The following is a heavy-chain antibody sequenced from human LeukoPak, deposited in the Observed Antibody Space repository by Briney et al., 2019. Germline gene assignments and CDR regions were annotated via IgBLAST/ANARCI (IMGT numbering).Heavy chain of an antibody. CDR1: GFTFSSYE. V-gene: IGHV3-48*03. CDR3: ARVYSTIFGVVRNWFDP. D-gene: IGHD3-3*01. J-gene: IGHJ5*02. CDR2: ISSSGSTI. Sequence: PGGSLRLSCAASGFTFSSYEMNWVRQAPGKGLEWVSYISSSGSTIYYADSVKGRFTISRDNAKNSLYLQMNSLRAEDTAVYYCARVYSTIFGVVRNWFDPWGQGTLVTVSS.